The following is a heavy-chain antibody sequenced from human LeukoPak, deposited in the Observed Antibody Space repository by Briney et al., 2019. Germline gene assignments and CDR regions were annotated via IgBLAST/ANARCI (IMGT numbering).Heavy chain of an antibody. D-gene: IGHD2-8*01. CDR2: IYTSGST. J-gene: IGHJ4*02. Sequence: SQTLSLTCTVSGGSISSGSYYWSWIRPPAGKGLEWIGRIYTSGSTNYNPSLKSRVTISVDTSKNQFSLKLSSVTAADTAVYYCASTRLGYCTNGVCYRYFDYWGQGTLVTVSS. V-gene: IGHV4-61*02. CDR3: ASTRLGYCTNGVCYRYFDY. CDR1: GGSISSGSYY.